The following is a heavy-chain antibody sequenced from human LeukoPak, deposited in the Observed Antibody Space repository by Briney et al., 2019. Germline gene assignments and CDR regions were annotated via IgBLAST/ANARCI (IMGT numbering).Heavy chain of an antibody. CDR3: VREGHYSSDHGQDLYFQH. V-gene: IGHV1-69*04. D-gene: IGHD3-22*01. CDR1: GGNLSSYA. J-gene: IGHJ1*01. Sequence: GSSVKVSCKASGGNLSSYAMSWVRQAPGQGLEWLGRIIPLLRVANYAPKFQGRVTITADESTSTAYMELSSLKSEDTAIYYFVREGHYSSDHGQDLYFQHWGQGTLVTVSS. CDR2: IIPLLRVA.